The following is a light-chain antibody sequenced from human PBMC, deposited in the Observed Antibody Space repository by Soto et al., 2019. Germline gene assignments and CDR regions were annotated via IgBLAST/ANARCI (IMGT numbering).Light chain of an antibody. CDR3: QQYKDWPTT. J-gene: IGKJ1*01. Sequence: EIVMTQSPATLSVSPGERATLSCRASHRVSSYLAWYQQKPGQAPRLLIFATSTRATGIPARFSGSGAGTDFTLTITSLQSEDFGVYFCQQYKDWPTTFGQGTKVDIK. V-gene: IGKV3-15*01. CDR1: HRVSSY. CDR2: ATS.